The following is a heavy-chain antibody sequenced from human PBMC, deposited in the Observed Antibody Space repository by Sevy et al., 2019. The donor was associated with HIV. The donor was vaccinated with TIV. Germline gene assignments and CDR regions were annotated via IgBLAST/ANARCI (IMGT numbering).Heavy chain of an antibody. J-gene: IGHJ4*02. V-gene: IGHV1-69*13. D-gene: IGHD1-1*01. CDR1: GGTFSSYA. Sequence: SVKVSCKASGGTFSSYAIHWVRQAPGQGLEWVGGIIPMYGTPNYAQKFQGRVTITADESTNTAYMELSSLRSEDTALYYCARSGSTGTTSHFNYWGQGTLVTVSS. CDR2: IIPMYGTP. CDR3: ARSGSTGTTSHFNY.